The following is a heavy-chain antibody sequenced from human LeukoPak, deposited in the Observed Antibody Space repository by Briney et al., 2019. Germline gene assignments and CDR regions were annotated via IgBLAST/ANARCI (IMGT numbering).Heavy chain of an antibody. J-gene: IGHJ4*02. V-gene: IGHV1-2*02. D-gene: IGHD3-10*01. Sequence: TSLKVSCKASGYTFTRYYMHWVRQAPGQGLEWMGWINPNSGGTNYAQKFQGRVTMTRDTSISTAYMELSRLRSDYTAVYYCARATYYYGSGSHFDYWGQGTLVTVSS. CDR2: INPNSGGT. CDR1: GYTFTRYY. CDR3: ARATYYYGSGSHFDY.